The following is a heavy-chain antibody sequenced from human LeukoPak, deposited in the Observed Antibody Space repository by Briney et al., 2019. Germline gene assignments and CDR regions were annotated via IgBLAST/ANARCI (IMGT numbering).Heavy chain of an antibody. D-gene: IGHD3-10*01. CDR2: IKQDGSEE. V-gene: IGHV3-7*01. Sequence: GGSLRLSCLASGFTFRNYWMSWVRQAPGKGPEWVANIKQDGSEEYYVDSVKGRFTISRDNAKNSLNLQMNSLRVEDTAVYYCARWAGATDCWGQGTLVTVSS. J-gene: IGHJ4*02. CDR1: GFTFRNYW. CDR3: ARWAGATDC.